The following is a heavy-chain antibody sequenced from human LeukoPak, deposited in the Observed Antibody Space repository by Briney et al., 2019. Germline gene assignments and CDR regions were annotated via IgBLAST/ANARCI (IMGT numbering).Heavy chain of an antibody. CDR2: ISSSSTI. J-gene: IGHJ4*02. Sequence: GGPLRLSCAASGFTYSSYSMNWVRQAPGKGLEWVSYISSSSTIYYADSVKGRFTISRDNAKNSLYLQMNSLRDEDTAVYYCARDRSSYRFDYWGQGTLVTVSS. V-gene: IGHV3-48*02. CDR1: GFTYSSYS. D-gene: IGHD3-10*01. CDR3: ARDRSSYRFDY.